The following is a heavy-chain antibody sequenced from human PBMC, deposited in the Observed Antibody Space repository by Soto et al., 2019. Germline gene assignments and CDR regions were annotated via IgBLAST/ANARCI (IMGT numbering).Heavy chain of an antibody. CDR2: ISGSGGST. D-gene: IGHD2-15*01. Sequence: GGSLRLSCAASGFTFSSYAMSWVRQAPGKGLEWVSAISGSGGSTYYADSVKGRFTISRDNSKNTLYLQMNSLRAEDTAVYYRAKDGPIIVVVVAATHYFDYWGQGTLVTVSS. CDR1: GFTFSSYA. V-gene: IGHV3-23*01. J-gene: IGHJ4*02. CDR3: AKDGPIIVVVVAATHYFDY.